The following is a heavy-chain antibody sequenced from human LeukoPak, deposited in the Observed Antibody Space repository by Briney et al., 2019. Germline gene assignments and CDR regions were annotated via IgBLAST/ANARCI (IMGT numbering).Heavy chain of an antibody. CDR3: ARDQGLYGDSTGDAFDI. J-gene: IGHJ3*02. Sequence: PGGSLRLSCAASGFTFDDYGMSWVRQAPGKGLEWVSGINWNGGSTGYADSVKGRFTISRDNAKNSLYLQMNSLRAEDTALYHCARDQGLYGDSTGDAFDIWGQGTMVTVSS. CDR1: GFTFDDYG. CDR2: INWNGGST. D-gene: IGHD4-17*01. V-gene: IGHV3-20*01.